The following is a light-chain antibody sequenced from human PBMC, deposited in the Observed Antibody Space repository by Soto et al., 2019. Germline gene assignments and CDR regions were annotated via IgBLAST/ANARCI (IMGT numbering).Light chain of an antibody. CDR1: SGHNSYA. J-gene: IGLJ2*01. Sequence: QLVLTQSPSASASLGASVKLTCTLNSGHNSYAIAWHQQQPEKGPRYLMKLNSDGSHNKGDGIPDRFSGSSSGAERYLTISSLQSEDEADYYCQTWGTGFHVVFGGGTKVTVL. CDR3: QTWGTGFHVV. V-gene: IGLV4-69*01. CDR2: LNSDGSH.